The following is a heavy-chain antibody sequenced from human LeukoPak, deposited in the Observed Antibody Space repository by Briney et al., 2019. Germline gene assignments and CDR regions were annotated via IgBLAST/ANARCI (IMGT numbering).Heavy chain of an antibody. CDR3: ARDTPVEMATIXYYYYGMDV. Sequence: GASVKVSCKASGYTFTSYAMHWVRQAPGQRLEWMGWINAGNGNTKYSQKFQGRVTITRDTSASTAYMELSSLRSEDTAVYYCARDTPVEMATIXYYYYGMDVWGQGTTVTVSS. D-gene: IGHD5-24*01. J-gene: IGHJ6*02. V-gene: IGHV1-3*01. CDR1: GYTFTSYA. CDR2: INAGNGNT.